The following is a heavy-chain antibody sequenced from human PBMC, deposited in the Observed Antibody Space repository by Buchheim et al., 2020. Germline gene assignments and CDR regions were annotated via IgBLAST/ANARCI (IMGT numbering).Heavy chain of an antibody. V-gene: IGHV4-34*01. J-gene: IGHJ1*01. D-gene: IGHD2-15*01. Sequence: QVQLQQWGAGLLKPSETLSLTCAVYGGSFSGYYWSWIRQPPGKGLEWIGEINHSGSTNYNPSLKSRVTISVDTSKNTFSLKLSSVTAADTAVYYCARGSTPAALFQHWGQGTL. CDR1: GGSFSGYY. CDR2: INHSGST. CDR3: ARGSTPAALFQH.